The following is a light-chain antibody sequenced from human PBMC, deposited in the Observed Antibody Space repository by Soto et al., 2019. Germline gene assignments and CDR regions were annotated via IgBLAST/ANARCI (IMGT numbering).Light chain of an antibody. V-gene: IGLV2-14*01. Sequence: QSALTQPASVSGSPGQSITISCTGTSSDIGVYDYVSWYQQHPGKAPKLIIYEVTNRPSGLSNRFSGSRSGNTASLTISGLQAEDEADYYCSSYTDSSNYVFGTGTKLTVL. CDR3: SSYTDSSNYV. CDR1: SSDIGVYDY. J-gene: IGLJ1*01. CDR2: EVT.